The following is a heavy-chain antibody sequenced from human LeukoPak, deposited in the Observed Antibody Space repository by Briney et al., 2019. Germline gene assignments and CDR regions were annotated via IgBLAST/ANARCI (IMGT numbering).Heavy chain of an antibody. CDR3: ARDDSYGRKYYYGMDV. V-gene: IGHV1-18*01. Sequence: GASVKVSCKASGYTFTSYGISWVRQAPGQGLEWMGWISAYNGNTNYAQKLQGRVTMTTDTSTSTAYMELRSLRSDDTAVYYCARDDSYGRKYYYGMDVWGQGTMVTVSS. CDR2: ISAYNGNT. J-gene: IGHJ6*02. CDR1: GYTFTSYG. D-gene: IGHD5-18*01.